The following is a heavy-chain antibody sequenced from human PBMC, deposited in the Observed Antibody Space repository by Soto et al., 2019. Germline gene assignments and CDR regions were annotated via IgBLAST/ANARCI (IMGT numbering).Heavy chain of an antibody. V-gene: IGHV3-33*01. CDR2: IWYDGSNK. CDR3: ARARWELLTYFDY. D-gene: IGHD1-26*01. J-gene: IGHJ4*02. CDR1: GFTFSSYG. Sequence: GGSLRLSCAASGFTFSSYGMHWVRQAPGKGLEWVAVIWYDGSNKYYADSVKGRFTISRDNSKNTLYLQMNSLRAEDTAVYYCARARWELLTYFDYWGQGTLVTVSS.